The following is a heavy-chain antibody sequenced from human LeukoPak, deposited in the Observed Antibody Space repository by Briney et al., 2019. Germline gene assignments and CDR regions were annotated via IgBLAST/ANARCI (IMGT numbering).Heavy chain of an antibody. CDR2: IWYDGSNK. CDR1: GFTFSSYG. CDR3: AKYASSTNYYFGLDV. J-gene: IGHJ6*02. Sequence: PGRSLRLSCTASGFTFSSYGMHWVRQAPGKGLEWVAVIWYDGSNKYYADSVKGRFTISRDNSKKTVYLQVSSLRAEDTAVYYCAKYASSTNYYFGLDVWGQGTTVTVSS. D-gene: IGHD2-2*01. V-gene: IGHV3-33*06.